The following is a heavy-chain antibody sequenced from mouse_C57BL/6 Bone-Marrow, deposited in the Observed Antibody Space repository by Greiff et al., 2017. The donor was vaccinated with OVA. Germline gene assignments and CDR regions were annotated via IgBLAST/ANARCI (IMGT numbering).Heavy chain of an antibody. D-gene: IGHD1-1*01. V-gene: IGHV3-6*01. J-gene: IGHJ1*03. Sequence: EVQLVESGPGLVKPSQSLSLTCSVTGYSITSGYYWNWIRQFPGNKLEWMGYISYDGSNNYNPSLKNRISITRDTSKNQFFLKLNSVTTEDTATYYCARHYYGSSYGGYFDVWGTGTTVTVSS. CDR1: GYSITSGYY. CDR3: ARHYYGSSYGGYFDV. CDR2: ISYDGSN.